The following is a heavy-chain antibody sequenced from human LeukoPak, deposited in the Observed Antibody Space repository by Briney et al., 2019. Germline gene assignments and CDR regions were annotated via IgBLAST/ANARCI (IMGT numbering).Heavy chain of an antibody. D-gene: IGHD3-3*01. CDR3: ARDGFGVVTYYYYMDV. J-gene: IGHJ6*03. CDR1: GFTFSSYE. Sequence: GGSLRLSCAASGFTFSSYEMNWVRQAPGKGLEWISYITSSGGTIYYADSVKVRFTISRDNAKNSLYLQMNSLRAEDTAVYYCARDGFGVVTYYYYMDVWGKGTTVTVSS. V-gene: IGHV3-48*03. CDR2: ITSSGGTI.